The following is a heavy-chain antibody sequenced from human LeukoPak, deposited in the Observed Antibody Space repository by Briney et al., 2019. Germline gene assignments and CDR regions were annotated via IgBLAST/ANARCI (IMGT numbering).Heavy chain of an antibody. Sequence: GGSLRLSCAASGFTISSYAMSWVRQAPAKGLEWVSAMSGSGGSRYYSDPVKGRLTISRVNSKNTRYLQMNSLKAEDTAVYDCAKAGPEDPNRVNDAFDIWGQGTMVTVSS. CDR2: MSGSGGSR. V-gene: IGHV3-23*01. J-gene: IGHJ3*02. D-gene: IGHD1-14*01. CDR1: GFTISSYA. CDR3: AKAGPEDPNRVNDAFDI.